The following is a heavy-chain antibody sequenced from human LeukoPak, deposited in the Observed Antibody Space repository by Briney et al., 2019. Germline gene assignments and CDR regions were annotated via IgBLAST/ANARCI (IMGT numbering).Heavy chain of an antibody. J-gene: IGHJ6*03. CDR2: IIPIFGTA. Sequence: SVKVSCKASGGTFSSYAISWVRQAPGQGLEWMGGIIPIFGTANYAQKFRGRVTITTDESTSTAYMELSSLRSEDTAVYYCARGVVREDYYYYYMDVWGKGTTVTVSS. D-gene: IGHD3-10*01. V-gene: IGHV1-69*05. CDR3: ARGVVREDYYYYYMDV. CDR1: GGTFSSYA.